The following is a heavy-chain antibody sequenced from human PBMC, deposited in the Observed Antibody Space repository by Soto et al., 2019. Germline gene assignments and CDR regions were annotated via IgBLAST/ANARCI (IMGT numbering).Heavy chain of an antibody. CDR2: INPNSGGT. V-gene: IGHV1-2*04. J-gene: IGHJ4*02. CDR3: ARGKSRTVTTSFDY. D-gene: IGHD4-17*01. CDR1: GYTFTGYY. Sequence: ASVKVSCKASGYTFTGYYMHWVRQAPGQGLEWMGWINPNSGGTNYAQKFQGWVTMTRDTSISTAYMELSRLRSDDTAVYYCARGKSRTVTTSFDYWGQGTLVTVSS.